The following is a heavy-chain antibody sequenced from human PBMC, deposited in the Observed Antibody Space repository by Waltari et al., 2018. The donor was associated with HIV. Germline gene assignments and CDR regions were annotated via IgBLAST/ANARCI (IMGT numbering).Heavy chain of an antibody. Sequence: QIRLFQSGHEVRKPGDSVTVSCKTSGYTFLNYHVTWVRQSLGPRPEWMGGITRDCANTNDTRASQGRVTLTTDAAASIAYLQLRDLRVDDTAIYFCTRGHIWGSYRYFDYWGPGTRVTVS. CDR1: GYTFLNYH. CDR3: TRGHIWGSYRYFDY. CDR2: ITRDCANT. D-gene: IGHD3-16*02. J-gene: IGHJ4*02. V-gene: IGHV1-18*01.